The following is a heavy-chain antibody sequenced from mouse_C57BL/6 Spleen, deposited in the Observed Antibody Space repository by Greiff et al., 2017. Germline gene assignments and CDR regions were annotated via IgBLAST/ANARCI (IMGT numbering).Heavy chain of an antibody. CDR2: ITPSSGYT. J-gene: IGHJ3*01. CDR1: GYTFTSYT. D-gene: IGHD1-1*01. CDR3: ARNYYVSSYAWFAY. Sequence: VQLQQSGAELARPGASVKMSCKASGYTFTSYTMHWVKQRPGQGLEWIGYITPSSGYTKYNQKFKDKATLTADKSSSTAYMQLSSLTSEDSAVYYCARNYYVSSYAWFAYCGQGTLVNVSA. V-gene: IGHV1-4*01.